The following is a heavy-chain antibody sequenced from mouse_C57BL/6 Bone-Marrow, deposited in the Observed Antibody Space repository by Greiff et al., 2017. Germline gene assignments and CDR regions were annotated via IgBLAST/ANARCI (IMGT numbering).Heavy chain of an antibody. CDR2: IYPRDGST. V-gene: IGHV1-85*01. J-gene: IGHJ4*01. Sequence: QVHVKQSGPELVKPGASVKLSCKASGYTFTSYDINWVKQRPGQGLEWIGWIYPRDGSTRYNEKFKGKATLTVDTSSSTAYMELHSLTSEDAAVYFCARGGVVVYYDARDYWGQGTSVTVSS. CDR1: GYTFTSYD. D-gene: IGHD1-1*01. CDR3: ARGGVVVYYDARDY.